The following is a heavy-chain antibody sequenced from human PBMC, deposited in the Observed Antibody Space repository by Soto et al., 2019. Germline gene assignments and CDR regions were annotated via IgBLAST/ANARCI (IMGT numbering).Heavy chain of an antibody. CDR1: GGSISSSSYY. J-gene: IGHJ5*02. CDR2: IYYSGST. CDR3: ARHTITTTRNWFDP. V-gene: IGHV4-39*01. D-gene: IGHD3-22*01. Sequence: LSLTCTVSGGSISSSSYYWGWIRQPPGKGLEWIGSIYYSGSTYYNPSLKSRVTISVDTSKNQFSLKLSSVTAADTAVYYCARHTITTTRNWFDPWGQGTLVTVSS.